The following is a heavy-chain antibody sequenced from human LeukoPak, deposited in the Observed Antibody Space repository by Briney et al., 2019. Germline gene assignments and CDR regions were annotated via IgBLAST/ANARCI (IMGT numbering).Heavy chain of an antibody. V-gene: IGHV3-23*01. J-gene: IGHJ4*02. CDR3: ARVGGYYNSFGY. Sequence: GGSLRLSCAASGFTFSSYIMNWVRQAPGKGLEWVSAISGSGGSTYYADSVKGRFTISRDNSKNTLYLQMNSLRAEDTAVYYCARVGGYYNSFGYWGQGTLVTVSS. CDR1: GFTFSSYI. CDR2: ISGSGGST. D-gene: IGHD3-22*01.